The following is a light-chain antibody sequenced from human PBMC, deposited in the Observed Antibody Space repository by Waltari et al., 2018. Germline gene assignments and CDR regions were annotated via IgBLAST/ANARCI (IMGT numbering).Light chain of an antibody. Sequence: DIVLTQSRATLSLSPGERATLSCRASQRVSSYLAWYQQKPGQAPRLLIYDASNRATGIPARFSGSGSGTDFTLTISSLEPEDFSVYYCQQRSNWPPWTFGQGTKVEIK. J-gene: IGKJ1*01. CDR1: QRVSSY. V-gene: IGKV3-11*01. CDR2: DAS. CDR3: QQRSNWPPWT.